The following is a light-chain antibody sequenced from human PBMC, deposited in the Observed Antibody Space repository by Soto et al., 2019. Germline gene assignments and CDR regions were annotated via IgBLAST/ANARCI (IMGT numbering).Light chain of an antibody. V-gene: IGLV2-8*01. J-gene: IGLJ1*01. Sequence: QSVLTQPPSASGSPGQSVTISCTGTSSDVGGYNYVSWYQQHPGKAPQLVIYGVNKRASGVPDRFSGSKSGNTASLTVSGLQAEDEADYYCSSYAGSNLLYVFGTMTKVTVL. CDR1: SSDVGGYNY. CDR3: SSYAGSNLLYV. CDR2: GVN.